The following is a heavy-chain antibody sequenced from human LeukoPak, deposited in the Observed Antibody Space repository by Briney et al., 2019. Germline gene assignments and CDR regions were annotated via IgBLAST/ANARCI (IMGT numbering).Heavy chain of an antibody. V-gene: IGHV4-61*02. J-gene: IGHJ5*02. D-gene: IGHD3-10*01. Sequence: PSETLSLTCTVSGGSISSGSYYWNRIRQPAGKGLEWIGRIYTRESTNYNPSLMSRVTITVDTSKNQFSLKLSSVTAADTAVYYCAREGLNMVRGVIPKEAWGWFDPWGQGTLVTVSS. CDR1: GGSISSGSYY. CDR2: IYTREST. CDR3: AREGLNMVRGVIPKEAWGWFDP.